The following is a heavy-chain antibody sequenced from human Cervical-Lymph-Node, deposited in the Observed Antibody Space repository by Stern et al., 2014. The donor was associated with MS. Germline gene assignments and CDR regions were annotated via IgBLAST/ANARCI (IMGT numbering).Heavy chain of an antibody. CDR1: GFTFSSYS. CDR3: ARPGLARFDY. V-gene: IGHV3-21*01. Sequence: EVQLVESGGGLVKPGGSLRLSCAASGFTFSSYSMNWVRQAPGKGLEGFSAISISSSSIYYADSVKGRFTISRDNAKNSLYLQMNSLRAEDTAVYYCARPGLARFDYWGQGTLVTVSS. CDR2: ISISSSSI. J-gene: IGHJ4*02.